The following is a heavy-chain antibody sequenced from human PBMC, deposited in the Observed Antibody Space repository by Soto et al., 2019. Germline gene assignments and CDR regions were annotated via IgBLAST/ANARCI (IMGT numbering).Heavy chain of an antibody. Sequence: PSETLSLTCTVSGGSIRSGGYYWSWVRQSPRRGLEWIGNIYYSGSTYYNPSLKSRLTISVDTSKNQFSLNLSSVTAADTAVYYCARDRLMATAGTARHYFGLDVWGQGTTGTVSS. J-gene: IGHJ6*02. V-gene: IGHV4-31*03. CDR3: ARDRLMATAGTARHYFGLDV. D-gene: IGHD5-18*01. CDR1: GGSIRSGGYY. CDR2: IYYSGST.